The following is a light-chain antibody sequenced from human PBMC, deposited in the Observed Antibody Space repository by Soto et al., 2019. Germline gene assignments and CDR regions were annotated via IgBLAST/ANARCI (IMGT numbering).Light chain of an antibody. Sequence: EIVMTQSSATLSVSQGERATLSCRASESVSSNLAWYQQKPGQAPRLLIYGASTRATGVPARFSGSGSGTEFTLTISSLQSEDFAVFYCQQYNKWPLTFGGGTKVELK. CDR1: ESVSSN. CDR3: QQYNKWPLT. CDR2: GAS. V-gene: IGKV3-15*01. J-gene: IGKJ4*01.